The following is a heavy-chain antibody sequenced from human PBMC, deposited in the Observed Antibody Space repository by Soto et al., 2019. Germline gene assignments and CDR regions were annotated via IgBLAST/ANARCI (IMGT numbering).Heavy chain of an antibody. J-gene: IGHJ4*02. CDR2: IKQDGSEK. V-gene: IGHV3-7*01. CDR1: GFTFSSYW. CDR3: ARGGSGSYYKRPFGY. Sequence: PGGSLRLSCAASGFTFSSYWMSWVRQAPGKGLEWVANIKQDGSEKYYVDSVKGRFTISRDNAKNSLYLQMNSLRAEDTAVYYCARGGSGSYYKRPFGYWGQGTLVTVSS. D-gene: IGHD3-10*01.